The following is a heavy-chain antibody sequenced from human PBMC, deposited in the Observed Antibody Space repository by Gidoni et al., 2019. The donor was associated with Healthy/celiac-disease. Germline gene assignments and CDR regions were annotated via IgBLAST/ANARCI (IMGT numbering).Heavy chain of an antibody. V-gene: IGHV3-33*01. D-gene: IGHD6-13*01. CDR1: GFTFSSYG. CDR2: IWYDGSNK. Sequence: QVQLVESGGGVVQPGRSLRLSCAASGFTFSSYGMHWVRQAPGKGLEWVAVIWYDGSNKYYADSVKGRFTISRDNSKNTLYLQMNSLRAEDTAVYYCARDPQGIAAAGTADYWGQGTLVTVSS. CDR3: ARDPQGIAAAGTADY. J-gene: IGHJ4*02.